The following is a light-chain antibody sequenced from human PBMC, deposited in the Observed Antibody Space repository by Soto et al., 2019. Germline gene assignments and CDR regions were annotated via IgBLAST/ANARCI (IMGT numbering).Light chain of an antibody. CDR1: QSVSSSY. J-gene: IGKJ5*01. Sequence: EIVLTQSPGTLSLSPGERATLSCRASQSVSSSYLAWYQQKPGQAPRLLIYGASSRATGIPDRFSGSWSGTDFTLTISRREPEDAALYYCQQYGSSPITFGQGTRLE. CDR2: GAS. CDR3: QQYGSSPIT. V-gene: IGKV3-20*01.